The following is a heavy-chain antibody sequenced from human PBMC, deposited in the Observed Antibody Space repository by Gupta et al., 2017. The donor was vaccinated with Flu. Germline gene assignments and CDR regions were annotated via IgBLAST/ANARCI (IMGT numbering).Heavy chain of an antibody. V-gene: IGHV3-11*05. CDR3: ARVGSGYKRHYYYYGMDV. CDR1: GFTFSDYY. Sequence: ESGGGLVKPGGSLRLSCAASGFTFSDYYMSWIRQAPGKGLECVSYISSSSSYTNYADSVKGRFTISRDNAKNSLYLQMNSLRAEDTAVYYCARVGSGYKRHYYYYGMDVWGQGTTVTVSS. CDR2: ISSSSSYT. D-gene: IGHD3-22*01. J-gene: IGHJ6*02.